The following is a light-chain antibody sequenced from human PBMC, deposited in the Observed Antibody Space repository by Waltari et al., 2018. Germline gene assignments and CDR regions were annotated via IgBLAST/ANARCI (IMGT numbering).Light chain of an antibody. V-gene: IGKV4-1*01. CDR1: QSLLFSSNNENY. Sequence: DIVMTQSPDSLAVSLGERATINCKSSQSLLFSSNNENYLAWYQQKAGQPPKLLISWVSTRESGLPDRFTGSGSGTDFTLTISSLQAEDVAVYFCHQYLSTPWTFGQGTKVEIK. J-gene: IGKJ1*01. CDR2: WVS. CDR3: HQYLSTPWT.